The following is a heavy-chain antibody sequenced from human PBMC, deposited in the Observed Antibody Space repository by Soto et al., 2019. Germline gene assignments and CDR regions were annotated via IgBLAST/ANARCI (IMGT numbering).Heavy chain of an antibody. CDR2: IYYSGST. J-gene: IGHJ5*02. V-gene: IGHV4-59*01. CDR3: ARVVAAAGPRFDP. CDR1: GGSISSYY. Sequence: SETLSLTCTVSGGSISSYYWSWIRQPPGKGLEWIGYIYYSGSTNYIPSLKSRVTISVDTSKNQFSLKLSSVTAADTAVYYCARVVAAAGPRFDPGGQGTLVTVSS. D-gene: IGHD6-13*01.